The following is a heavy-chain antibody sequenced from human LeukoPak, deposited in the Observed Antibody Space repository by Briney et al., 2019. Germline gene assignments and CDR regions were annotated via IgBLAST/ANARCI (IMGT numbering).Heavy chain of an antibody. CDR1: GGSISSYY. J-gene: IGHJ5*02. Sequence: TSETLSLTCTVSGGSISSYYWSWIRQPPGKGLEWIGYIYYSGCATYNPSLKSRVTISVDTSKNKFYLKLSSVTAADTAVYYCARVPYGSGENWLGPWGQGDLVIVSS. CDR3: ARVPYGSGENWLGP. CDR2: IYYSGCA. D-gene: IGHD3-10*01. V-gene: IGHV4-59*01.